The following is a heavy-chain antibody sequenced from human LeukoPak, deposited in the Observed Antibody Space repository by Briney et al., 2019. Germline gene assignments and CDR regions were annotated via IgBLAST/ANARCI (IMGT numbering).Heavy chain of an antibody. Sequence: GGSLRLSCAASGFTVSSNYMSRVRQAPGKGLEWVSVIYSGGSTYYADSVKGRFTISRDNSKNTLYLQMNSLRAEDTAVYYCARESGTTMFFDYWGQGTLVTVSS. V-gene: IGHV3-53*01. CDR2: IYSGGST. D-gene: IGHD1-7*01. CDR1: GFTVSSNY. J-gene: IGHJ4*02. CDR3: ARESGTTMFFDY.